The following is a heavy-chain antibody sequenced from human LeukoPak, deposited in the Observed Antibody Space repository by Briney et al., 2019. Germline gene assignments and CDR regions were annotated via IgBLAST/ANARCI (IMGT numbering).Heavy chain of an antibody. J-gene: IGHJ4*02. D-gene: IGHD4-17*01. Sequence: SETLSLTCTVSGGSISSYYWSWIRQPPGKGLEWIGYIYYSGSTNYNPSLKSRVTMSVDTSKNQFSLTLSSVTAADTAVYYCARAVPDDYLFDYWGQGTLVTVSS. CDR3: ARAVPDDYLFDY. V-gene: IGHV4-59*12. CDR2: IYYSGST. CDR1: GGSISSYY.